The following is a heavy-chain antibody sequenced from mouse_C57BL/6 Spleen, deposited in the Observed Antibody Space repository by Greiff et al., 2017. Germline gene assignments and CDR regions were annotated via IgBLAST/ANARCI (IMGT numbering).Heavy chain of an antibody. J-gene: IGHJ2*01. CDR1: GYTFTSYW. CDR3: ARGSSGYVGYYFDY. V-gene: IGHV1-55*01. Sequence: VQLQQPGAELVKPGASVKMSCKASGYTFTSYWITWVKQRPGQGLEWIGDIYPGSGSTNYNEKFKSKATLTVATSSSTAYMQLSSLTSEDSAVYYCARGSSGYVGYYFDYWGQGTTLTVSS. CDR2: IYPGSGST. D-gene: IGHD3-2*02.